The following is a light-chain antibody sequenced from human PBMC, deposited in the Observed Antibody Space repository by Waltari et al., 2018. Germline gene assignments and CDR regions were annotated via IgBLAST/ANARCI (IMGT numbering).Light chain of an antibody. V-gene: IGKV1-17*01. CDR1: QGISTY. CDR3: LQYKSNPWT. CDR2: AAS. J-gene: IGKJ1*01. Sequence: DIQMTQSPSSLSASAGDRVTITCRASQGISTYLNWYQQKPGKAPKRLIYAASSLESGVPSRVSGSGYGTDFTLTISSLQPEEFATYYCLQYKSNPWTFGQGTKVEIK.